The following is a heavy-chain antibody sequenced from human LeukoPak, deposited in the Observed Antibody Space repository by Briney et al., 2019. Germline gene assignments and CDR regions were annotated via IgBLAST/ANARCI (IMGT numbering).Heavy chain of an antibody. D-gene: IGHD3/OR15-3a*01. CDR1: GFTFSSYG. CDR3: AKPSLIFHWYFDL. CDR2: IRYDGSNK. J-gene: IGHJ2*01. Sequence: YPGGSLRLSCAASGFTFSSYGMHWVRQTPGKGLEWVAFIRYDGSNKYYADSVKGRFTISRDNSKNTLYLQMNSLRAEDTAVYYCAKPSLIFHWYFDLWGRGTLVTVSS. V-gene: IGHV3-30*02.